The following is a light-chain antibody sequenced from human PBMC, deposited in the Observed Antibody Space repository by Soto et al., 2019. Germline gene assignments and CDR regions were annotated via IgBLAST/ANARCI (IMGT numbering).Light chain of an antibody. CDR1: QSISSY. Sequence: DIQMTQSPSSLSASVGDRVTITCRASQSISSYLNWYQQKPGKAPKLLIYAASSLQSWFPSRFSGSGSGTDFTLTISSLQPEDFATYYCQQSYSTEFTFGPGTKVDIK. J-gene: IGKJ3*01. CDR3: QQSYSTEFT. V-gene: IGKV1-39*01. CDR2: AAS.